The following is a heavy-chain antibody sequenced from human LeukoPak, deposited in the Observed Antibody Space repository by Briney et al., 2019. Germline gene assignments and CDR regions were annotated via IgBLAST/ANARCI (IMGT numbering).Heavy chain of an antibody. Sequence: PGGSLRLSCAASGFTFSSYAMHWVRQAPGKGLEWVAVISYDGSNKYYADSVKGRFTISRDNSKNTLYLQMNSLRAEDTAVYYCARDSYSSSWYAFYYYYGMDVWGQGTTVTVSS. CDR3: ARDSYSSSWYAFYYYYGMDV. CDR2: ISYDGSNK. V-gene: IGHV3-30-3*01. CDR1: GFTFSSYA. J-gene: IGHJ6*02. D-gene: IGHD6-13*01.